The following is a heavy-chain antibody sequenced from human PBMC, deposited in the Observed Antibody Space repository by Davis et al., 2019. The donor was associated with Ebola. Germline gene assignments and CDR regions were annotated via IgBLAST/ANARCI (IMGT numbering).Heavy chain of an antibody. D-gene: IGHD3-22*01. CDR1: GLPFTTYI. V-gene: IGHV3-21*01. CDR3: ARDRDYYDSSGYHPRGWLDL. J-gene: IGHJ5*02. Sequence: GEFLKISCAASGLPFTTYIINWVRQAPGKGLEWVASITSSSDYIYYADSVKGRFTISSDNAKSSLYLQMSSLRADDTAVYYCARDRDYYDSSGYHPRGWLDLWGQGTLVTVSS. CDR2: ITSSSDYI.